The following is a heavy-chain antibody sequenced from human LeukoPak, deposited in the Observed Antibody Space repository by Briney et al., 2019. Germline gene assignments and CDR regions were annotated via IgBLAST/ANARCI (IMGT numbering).Heavy chain of an antibody. Sequence: GGSLRLSCAGSGFTATTNYMSWVRQAPGKGLEWVSVIYSSGSTSYADSVKGRFTISRDSSKNTLYLQMNSLRAEDTAVYYCARDHINVNAFDIWGHGTMVTVSS. CDR2: IYSSGST. V-gene: IGHV3-53*01. J-gene: IGHJ3*02. CDR1: GFTATTNY. D-gene: IGHD3-16*02. CDR3: ARDHINVNAFDI.